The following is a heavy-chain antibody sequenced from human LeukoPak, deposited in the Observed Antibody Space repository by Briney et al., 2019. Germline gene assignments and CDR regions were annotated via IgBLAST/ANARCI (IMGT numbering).Heavy chain of an antibody. V-gene: IGHV1-2*02. CDR3: ARDLYFGVVTVFDY. CDR1: GYTFTGYY. D-gene: IGHD3-3*01. CDR2: INPNSGGT. J-gene: IGHJ4*02. Sequence: ASVKVSCKAPGYTFTGYYMHWVRQAPGQGLEWMGWINPNSGGTNYAQKFQGRVTMTRDTSISTAYMELSRLRSDDTAVYYCARDLYFGVVTVFDYWGQGTLVTVSS.